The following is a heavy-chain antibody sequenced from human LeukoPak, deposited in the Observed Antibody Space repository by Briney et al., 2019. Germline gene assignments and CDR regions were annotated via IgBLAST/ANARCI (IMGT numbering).Heavy chain of an antibody. CDR2: INPNSGGT. D-gene: IGHD2/OR15-2a*01. J-gene: IGHJ4*02. CDR1: GYTFTGYY. V-gene: IGHV1-2*06. CDR3: ARGAVMSRGFDY. Sequence: ASVKVSCKASGYTFTGYYMHWVRQAPGQGLEWMGRINPNSGGTNHAQKFQGRVTMTRDTSISTAYMELSRLRSDDTAVYYCARGAVMSRGFDYWGQGTLVTVSS.